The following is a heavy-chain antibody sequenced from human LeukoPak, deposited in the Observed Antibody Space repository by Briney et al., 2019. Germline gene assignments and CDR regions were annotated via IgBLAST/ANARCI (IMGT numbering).Heavy chain of an antibody. CDR2: IYPGDSDT. Sequence: GESLKISCKGSGYSFTSYWIGWVRQMPGKGLEWMGIIYPGDSDTRYSPSFQGQVTISADKSISTAYLQWSSLKASDTAMYYCARPAYDSGGLHAFDIWGQGTMVTVSS. D-gene: IGHD3-22*01. V-gene: IGHV5-51*01. CDR3: ARPAYDSGGLHAFDI. CDR1: GYSFTSYW. J-gene: IGHJ3*02.